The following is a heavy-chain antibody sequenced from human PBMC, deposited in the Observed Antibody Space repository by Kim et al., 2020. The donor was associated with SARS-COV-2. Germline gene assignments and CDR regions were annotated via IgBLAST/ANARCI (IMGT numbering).Heavy chain of an antibody. CDR1: GFTFSTYG. CDR2: IDPTGSST. CDR3: ATTPDHSGVYWFDP. Sequence: GGSLRLSCAASGFTFSTYGMHWVRQAPGKGLEWIASIDPTGSSTYYADSVKGRFTISRDNARNSLYLQMNSLTAEDTAVYYCATTPDHSGVYWFDP. D-gene: IGHD6-25*01. J-gene: IGHJ5*02. V-gene: IGHV3-21*01.